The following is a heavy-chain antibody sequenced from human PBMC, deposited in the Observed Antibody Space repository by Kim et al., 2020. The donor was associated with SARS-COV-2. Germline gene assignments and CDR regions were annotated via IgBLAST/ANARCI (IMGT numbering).Heavy chain of an antibody. CDR2: IGSGGAS. CDR3: VRRPPGTIDF. CDR1: GFIFSNYD. D-gene: IGHD1-1*01. V-gene: IGHV3-23*01. Sequence: GSLRLSCAASGFIFSNYDMAWVRRAPGKGLEWVSDIGSGGASHYADSVKGRFTIYRDNSKNTLSLQMNSLRAEDTALYYCVRRPPGTIDFWGQGTLVTVSS. J-gene: IGHJ4*02.